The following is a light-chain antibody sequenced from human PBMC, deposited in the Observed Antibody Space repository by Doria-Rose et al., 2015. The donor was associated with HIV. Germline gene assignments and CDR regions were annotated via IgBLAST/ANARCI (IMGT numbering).Light chain of an antibody. J-gene: IGLJ1*01. CDR1: ALPKQY. CDR3: QSADSSGTYV. V-gene: IGLV3-25*03. CDR2: KDS. Sequence: VLTQPPSVSVSPGQTARITCSGDALPKQYAYWYQQKPGQAPVLVIYKDSERPSGIPERFSGSSSGTTVTLTISGVQAEDEADHYCQSADSSGTYVFGTGTKVTVL.